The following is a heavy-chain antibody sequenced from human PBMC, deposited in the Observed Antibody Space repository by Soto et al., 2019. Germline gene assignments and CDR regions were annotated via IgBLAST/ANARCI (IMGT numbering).Heavy chain of an antibody. V-gene: IGHV3-21*01. J-gene: IGHJ4*02. Sequence: EVQLLESEGGLVKPGGSLRLSCAASGFTFSSYSMNWVRQAPGKGLEWVSSISSSSSYIYYAGSVKGRFTISRDNAKNSLYLQMNSLRAEDTAVYYCARDHSYQLLPFDYWGQGTLVTVSS. CDR3: ARDHSYQLLPFDY. CDR1: GFTFSSYS. CDR2: ISSSSSYI. D-gene: IGHD2-2*01.